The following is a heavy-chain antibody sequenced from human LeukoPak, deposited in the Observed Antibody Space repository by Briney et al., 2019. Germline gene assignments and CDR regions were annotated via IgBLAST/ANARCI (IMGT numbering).Heavy chain of an antibody. CDR2: ISSSGSTI. D-gene: IGHD3-10*01. CDR1: GFTFSSYE. V-gene: IGHV3-48*03. J-gene: IGHJ4*02. CDR3: AKAGVYYGSGSLPHFDY. Sequence: GGSLRLSCAASGFTFSSYEMNWVRQAPGKGLEWVSYISSSGSTIYYADSVKGRFTISRDNAKNSLYLQMNRLRAEDTALYYCAKAGVYYGSGSLPHFDYWGQGTLVTVSS.